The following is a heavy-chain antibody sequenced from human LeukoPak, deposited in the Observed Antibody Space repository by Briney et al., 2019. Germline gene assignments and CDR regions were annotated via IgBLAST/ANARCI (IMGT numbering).Heavy chain of an antibody. J-gene: IGHJ4*02. D-gene: IGHD3-10*01. CDR2: ISSDCAKP. V-gene: IGHV3-30*01. CDR1: GFIFSNYA. Sequence: GWSLSLCWAASGFIFSNYAMQWLRQAAGKVLELVALISSDCAKPYHAESVKGRFSISRDNCQNTLYLQLNSLRAEDTSVYYCARDSTYWYDSGSSGPHYFDYWGQGTLVTVSS. CDR3: ARDSTYWYDSGSSGPHYFDY.